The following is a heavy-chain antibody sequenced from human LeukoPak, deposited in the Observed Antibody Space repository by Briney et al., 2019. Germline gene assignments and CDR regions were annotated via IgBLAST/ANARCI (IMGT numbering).Heavy chain of an antibody. CDR2: IKQDGSEK. CDR3: ARDGLRDFWSGYNFDY. J-gene: IGHJ4*02. D-gene: IGHD3-3*01. V-gene: IGHV3-7*01. CDR1: GFTFSSYW. Sequence: GGSLRLSCAASGFTFSSYWMSWVRQAPGKGLEWVANIKQDGSEKYYVDSVKGRFTISRDNAKNSLYLQMNSLRAEDSAVYYCARDGLRDFWSGYNFDYWGQGTLVTVSS.